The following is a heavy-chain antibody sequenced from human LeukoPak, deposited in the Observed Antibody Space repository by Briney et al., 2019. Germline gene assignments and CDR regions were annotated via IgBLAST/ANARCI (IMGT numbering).Heavy chain of an antibody. CDR3: ARVEEDARTFDY. D-gene: IGHD3-3*01. J-gene: IGHJ4*02. Sequence: ASVKVSCKASGYSFTDYYIHWVRQAPGQGLEWMGWINPNSGGTNYAQKFQGRVTMTRDTSISTAYMELSRLRSDDTAVYYCARVEEDARTFDYWGQGTLVTVSS. V-gene: IGHV1-2*02. CDR2: INPNSGGT. CDR1: GYSFTDYY.